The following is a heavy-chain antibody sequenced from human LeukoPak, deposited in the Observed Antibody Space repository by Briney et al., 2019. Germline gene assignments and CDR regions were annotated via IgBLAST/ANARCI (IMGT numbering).Heavy chain of an antibody. V-gene: IGHV3-48*03. D-gene: IGHD2-2*01. CDR2: ISSNAGNM. CDR1: GFTFSSYE. CDR3: ARVLSSSSSSLGAYDL. Sequence: GGSLRLSCAASGFTFSSYEMNWVRQAPGKGPEWVSFISSNAGNMYYADSVKGRFTISRDNAKSSLYLQMNSLRAEDTAFYYCARVLSSSSSSLGAYDLWGQGTMAHVSS. J-gene: IGHJ3*01.